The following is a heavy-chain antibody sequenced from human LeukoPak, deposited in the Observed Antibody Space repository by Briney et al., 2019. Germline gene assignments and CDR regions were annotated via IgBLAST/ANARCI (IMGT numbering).Heavy chain of an antibody. V-gene: IGHV1-24*01. J-gene: IGHJ4*02. CDR2: FDPEDGET. Sequence: ASVKVSCKVSGYTLTELSMHWVRQAPGKGLEWMGGFDPEDGETIYAQKLQGRVTMTEDTSTDTAYMELSSLRSEDTAVYYCARGITMVRGKPRYYFDYWGQGTLVTVSS. D-gene: IGHD3-10*01. CDR3: ARGITMVRGKPRYYFDY. CDR1: GYTLTELS.